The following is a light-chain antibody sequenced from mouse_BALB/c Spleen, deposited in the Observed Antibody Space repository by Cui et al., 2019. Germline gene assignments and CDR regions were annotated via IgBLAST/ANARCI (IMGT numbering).Light chain of an antibody. J-gene: IGKJ1*01. Sequence: HILLPHSPALISPSLGEESTLTCSASSSVSYMHWYQQKSGTSPKLLIYSTSNLASGVPSRFSGSGSGTFYSLTISRVEAEDAADEYCQQWSSYTWTFGGGTKLEIK. CDR1: SSVSY. CDR3: QQWSSYTWT. V-gene: IGKV4-80*01. CDR2: STS.